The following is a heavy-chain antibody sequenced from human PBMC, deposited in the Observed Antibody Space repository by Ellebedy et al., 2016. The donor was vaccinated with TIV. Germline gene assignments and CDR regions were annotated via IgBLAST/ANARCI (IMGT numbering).Heavy chain of an antibody. CDR1: GGSFSGYS. J-gene: IGHJ6*02. CDR2: INYSGRT. CDR3: ARVPLGFVGMDV. D-gene: IGHD7-27*01. Sequence: SETLSLTXAVYGGSFSGYSWTWIRQPPGKGLEWIGYINYSGRTFYNPSLKSRVTISVDTSKNQFSLKLSSVTAADTAVYYCARVPLGFVGMDVWGQGTTVTVSS. V-gene: IGHV4-34*01.